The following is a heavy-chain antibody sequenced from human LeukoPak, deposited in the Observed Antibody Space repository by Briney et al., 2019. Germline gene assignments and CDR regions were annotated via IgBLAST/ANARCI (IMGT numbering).Heavy chain of an antibody. D-gene: IGHD4-17*01. V-gene: IGHV3-30*18. J-gene: IGHJ6*02. CDR3: AKDRADYGDYYYYYYGMDV. CDR1: GFTFSSYG. CDR2: ISYDGSNK. Sequence: GRSLRLPCAASGFTFSSYGMHWVRQAPGKGLEWVAVISYDGSNKYYADSVKGRFTISRDNSKNTLYLQMNSLRAEDTAVYYCAKDRADYGDYYYYYYGMDVWGQGTTVTVSS.